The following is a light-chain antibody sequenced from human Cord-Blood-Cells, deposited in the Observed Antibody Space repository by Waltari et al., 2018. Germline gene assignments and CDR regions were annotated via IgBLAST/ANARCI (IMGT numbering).Light chain of an antibody. CDR1: SSAVGGYNY. Sequence: QSALTQPPSASGSPGQSVTLSCTGTSSAVGGYNYVSGYQQHPGKAPNLMIYEVSKRPSGVPDRFSGSKSGNTASLTVSGLQAEDEADYYCSSYAGSNNYVFGTGTKVTVL. J-gene: IGLJ1*01. CDR2: EVS. CDR3: SSYAGSNNYV. V-gene: IGLV2-8*01.